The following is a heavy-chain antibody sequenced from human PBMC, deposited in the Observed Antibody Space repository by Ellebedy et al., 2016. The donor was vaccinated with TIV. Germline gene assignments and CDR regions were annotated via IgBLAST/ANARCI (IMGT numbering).Heavy chain of an antibody. CDR2: ISAYNGNT. V-gene: IGHV1-18*01. CDR3: GRMVYYDSSGYLSDY. CDR1: GFTFTSYG. Sequence: GGSLRLSCAASGFTFTSYGISWVRQAPGQGLEWMGWISAYNGNTNYAQKLQGRVTMTTDTSTSTAYMELRSLRSDDTAVYYCGRMVYYDSSGYLSDYWGQGTLVTVSS. D-gene: IGHD3-22*01. J-gene: IGHJ4*02.